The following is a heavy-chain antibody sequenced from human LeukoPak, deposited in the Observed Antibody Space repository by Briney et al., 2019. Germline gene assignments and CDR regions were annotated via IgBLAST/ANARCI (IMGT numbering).Heavy chain of an antibody. CDR1: GYTFTSYY. V-gene: IGHV1-46*01. J-gene: IGHJ6*03. Sequence: GASVKVSCKASGYTFTSYYMHWVRQAPGQGLEWMGIINPSGGSTSYAQKFQGRVTMTRDTSTSTVYMELSSLRSEDTAVYYCARDRGLERGADYYYMDVWGKGTTVTVSS. CDR3: ARDRGLERGADYYYMDV. CDR2: INPSGGST. D-gene: IGHD3-10*01.